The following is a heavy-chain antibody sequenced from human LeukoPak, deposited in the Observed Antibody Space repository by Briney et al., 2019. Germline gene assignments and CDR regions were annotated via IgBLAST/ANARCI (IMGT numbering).Heavy chain of an antibody. D-gene: IGHD6-19*01. CDR2: IYYSGST. J-gene: IGHJ4*02. CDR1: GGSISSSSYY. V-gene: IGHV4-39*07. Sequence: PSETLSLTCTVSGGSISSSSYYWGWIRQPPGKGLDWIGSIYYSGSTYYNPSLKSRVTISVDTSKNQFSLKLSSVTAADTAVYYCARGAVAGSYYFDYWGQGTLVTVSS. CDR3: ARGAVAGSYYFDY.